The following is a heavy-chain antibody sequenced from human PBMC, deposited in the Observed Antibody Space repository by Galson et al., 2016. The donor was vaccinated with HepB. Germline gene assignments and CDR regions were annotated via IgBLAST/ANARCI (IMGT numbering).Heavy chain of an antibody. J-gene: IGHJ6*02. CDR3: AGYGLWELPPYSYYYGMDV. CDR1: GFTFSSYW. V-gene: IGHV3-7*03. D-gene: IGHD1-26*01. CDR2: IKQDGSEK. Sequence: SLRLSCAASGFTFSSYWMSWVRQAPGKGLEWVANIKQDGSEKYYVDSVKGRFTISRDNAKNSLYLQMNSLRAEDTAVYYCAGYGLWELPPYSYYYGMDVWGQVTTVTVSS.